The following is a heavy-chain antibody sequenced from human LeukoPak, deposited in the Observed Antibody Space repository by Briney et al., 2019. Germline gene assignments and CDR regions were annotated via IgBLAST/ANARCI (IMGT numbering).Heavy chain of an antibody. V-gene: IGHV1-2*02. CDR1: GYTFTSYY. J-gene: IGHJ4*02. CDR2: INPNSDDT. Sequence: ASVKVSCKASGYTFTSYYMHWVRQAPGQGLEWMGWINPNSDDTNYAQKFQGSVTMTRDTSISTAYMELRRLRSDDTAVYYCARASFIVGATTGFDYWGQGTLVTVSS. CDR3: ARASFIVGATTGFDY. D-gene: IGHD1-26*01.